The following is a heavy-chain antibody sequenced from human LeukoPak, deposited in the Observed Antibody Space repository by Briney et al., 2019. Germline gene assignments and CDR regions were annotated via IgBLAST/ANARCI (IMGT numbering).Heavy chain of an antibody. D-gene: IGHD1-26*01. CDR1: GFTFSSYG. Sequence: GGSLRLSCAASGFTFSSYGMHWVRQAPGKGLEWVAVISYDGSNKYYADSVKGRFTISRDNSKNTLYLQMNSLRAEDTAAYYCAKDTYYSGSYSAFDYWGQGTLVTVSS. CDR2: ISYDGSNK. J-gene: IGHJ4*02. V-gene: IGHV3-30*18. CDR3: AKDTYYSGSYSAFDY.